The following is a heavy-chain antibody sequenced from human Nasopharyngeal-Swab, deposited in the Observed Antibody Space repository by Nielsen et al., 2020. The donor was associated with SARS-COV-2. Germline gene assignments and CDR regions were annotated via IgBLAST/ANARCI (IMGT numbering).Heavy chain of an antibody. Sequence: GGSLRLSCTASGFTFSNYDIHWLRQTPGQGLEWVAVMWYAGSSERYADSVKGRFTISRDNSKNTLYLQMNSLRDQDTAIYYCAKNDWIVGDTGYFDSWGQGTLVTVSS. J-gene: IGHJ4*02. V-gene: IGHV3-30*02. CDR1: GFTFSNYD. CDR2: MWYAGSSE. D-gene: IGHD1-26*01. CDR3: AKNDWIVGDTGYFDS.